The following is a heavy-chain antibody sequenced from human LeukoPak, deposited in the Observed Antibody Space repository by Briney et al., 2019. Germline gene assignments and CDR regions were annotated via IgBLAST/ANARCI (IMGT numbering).Heavy chain of an antibody. CDR1: GGSFSSYY. J-gene: IGHJ4*02. D-gene: IGHD4-17*01. V-gene: IGHV4-59*01. Sequence: PSETLPLTCTVSGGSFSSYYWSWIRQPPGKGLEWIGYIYYSGSTKYNPALKSRVTISIDSSKNQFSLNLISVTAADTAVYYCARGTVTMDYWGRGTLVTVSS. CDR3: ARGTVTMDY. CDR2: IYYSGST.